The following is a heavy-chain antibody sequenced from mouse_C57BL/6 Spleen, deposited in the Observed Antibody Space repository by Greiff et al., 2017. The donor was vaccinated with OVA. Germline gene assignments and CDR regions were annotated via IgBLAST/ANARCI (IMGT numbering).Heavy chain of an antibody. CDR2: ISYDGSN. D-gene: IGHD2-1*01. CDR1: GYSITSGYY. J-gene: IGHJ4*01. CDR3: AGYYGNPLYYYAMDY. Sequence: EVKLQESGPGLVKPSQSLSLTCSVTGYSITSGYYWNWIRQFPGNKLEWMGYISYDGSNNYNPSLKNRISITRDTSKNQFFLKLNSVTTEDTATYYCAGYYGNPLYYYAMDYWGQGTSVTVSS. V-gene: IGHV3-6*01.